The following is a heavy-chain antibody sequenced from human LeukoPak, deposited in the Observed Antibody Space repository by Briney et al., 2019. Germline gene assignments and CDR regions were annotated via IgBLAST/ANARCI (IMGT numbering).Heavy chain of an antibody. CDR2: IGTAGDT. CDR1: GVTFSSYD. D-gene: IGHD3-16*02. V-gene: IGHV3-13*01. Sequence: GGSLRLSCAASGVTFSSYDMHWVRQATGKGLEWVSAIGTAGDTYYPGSVKGRFTISRENAKNSLYLQMNSLRAEDTAVYYCARAPYRYYGMDVWGQGTTVTVSS. CDR3: ARAPYRYYGMDV. J-gene: IGHJ6*02.